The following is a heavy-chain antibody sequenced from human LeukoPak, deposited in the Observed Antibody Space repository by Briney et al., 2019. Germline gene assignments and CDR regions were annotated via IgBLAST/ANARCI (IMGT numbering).Heavy chain of an antibody. V-gene: IGHV4-30-4*01. Sequence: SQTLSLTCTVSGGSISSGDYYWSWIRQPPGKGLEWIGYIYHSGSTHFNPSLKSRVTISVDTSKNQFSLKLSSVTAADTAVYYCARVDYGDYRFDYWGQGTLVTVSS. D-gene: IGHD4-17*01. CDR3: ARVDYGDYRFDY. J-gene: IGHJ4*02. CDR2: IYHSGST. CDR1: GGSISSGDYY.